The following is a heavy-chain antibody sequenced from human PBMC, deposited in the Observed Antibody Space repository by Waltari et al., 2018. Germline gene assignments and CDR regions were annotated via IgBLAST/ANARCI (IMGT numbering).Heavy chain of an antibody. CDR3: ARGLIYDYFDY. CDR1: GGSFSGYY. Sequence: QVQLQQWGAGLLKPSETLSLTCAVYGGSFSGYYWSWIRQPPGKGLEWIGEINHSGSTNYNPSLKSGVTISVDTSKNQFSLKLSSVTAANTAVYYCARGLIYDYFDYWGQGTLVTVSS. V-gene: IGHV4-34*01. D-gene: IGHD2-8*01. J-gene: IGHJ4*02. CDR2: INHSGST.